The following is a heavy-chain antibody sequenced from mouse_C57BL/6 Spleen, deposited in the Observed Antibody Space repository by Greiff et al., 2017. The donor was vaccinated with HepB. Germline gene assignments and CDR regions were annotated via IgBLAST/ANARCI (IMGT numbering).Heavy chain of an antibody. CDR3: ARGDYDRGYAMDY. J-gene: IGHJ4*01. D-gene: IGHD2-4*01. CDR2: INYDGSST. Sequence: EVMLVESEGGLVQPGSSMKLSCTASGFTFSDYYMAWVRQVPEKGLEWVANINYDGSSTYYLDSLKSRFIISRDNAKNILYLQMSSLKSEDTATYYCARGDYDRGYAMDYWGQGTSVTVSS. V-gene: IGHV5-16*01. CDR1: GFTFSDYY.